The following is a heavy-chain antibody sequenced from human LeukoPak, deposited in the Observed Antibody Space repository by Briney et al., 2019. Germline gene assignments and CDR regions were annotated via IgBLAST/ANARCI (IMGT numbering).Heavy chain of an antibody. J-gene: IGHJ4*02. CDR2: ISAYNGNT. CDR3: ARVDTAMDPFDY. V-gene: IGHV1-18*01. D-gene: IGHD5-18*01. CDR1: GYTFTSYG. Sequence: ASVKVSCKASGYTFTSYGISWLRQAPGQGLEWMGWISAYNGNTNYAQKLQGRVTMTTDTSTSTAYMELRSLRSDDTAVYYCARVDTAMDPFDYWGQGTLVTVSS.